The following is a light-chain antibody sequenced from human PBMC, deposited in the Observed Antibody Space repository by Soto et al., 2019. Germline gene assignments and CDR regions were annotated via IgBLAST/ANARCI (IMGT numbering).Light chain of an antibody. CDR3: QQFHNWPRT. V-gene: IGKV3-15*01. CDR1: QSISDT. Sequence: EIVMTQSPATLSVSPGGRATLSCRASQSISDTLAWYQQKPGQAPRLLIYGASTRAAGIPARFSGSGSGTEFTLTITSLQSEDFAVYYCQQFHNWPRTFGQGTKVDIK. CDR2: GAS. J-gene: IGKJ1*01.